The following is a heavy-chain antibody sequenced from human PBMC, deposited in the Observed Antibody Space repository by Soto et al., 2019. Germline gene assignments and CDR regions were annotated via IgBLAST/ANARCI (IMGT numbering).Heavy chain of an antibody. J-gene: IGHJ4*02. CDR3: AKNWNWGSLVH. D-gene: IGHD7-27*01. Sequence: SETLSLTCTVSGDSIITDCWSWIRQSPGKGLEWIGFIYYGGSTNYNPSLKSRVTISVDTPKNQFSLKLSSVTAADTAVYYCAKNWNWGSLVHWGQGTLLTVSS. CDR2: IYYGGST. V-gene: IGHV4-59*08. CDR1: GDSIITDC.